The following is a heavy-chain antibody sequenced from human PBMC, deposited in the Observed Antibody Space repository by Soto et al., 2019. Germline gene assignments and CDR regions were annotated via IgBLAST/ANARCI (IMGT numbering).Heavy chain of an antibody. V-gene: IGHV4-30-4*01. D-gene: IGHD2-15*01. CDR1: GGSISSGNYY. Sequence: SVTLSLTCTVSGGSISSGNYYWSWIRQPPGKGLEWIGFISYSGSTYYSTSLKSRVTISVDTSKSQFSLNRSFVTAADTSVYYCATMGTPATGLYFFDYWGQGSLVTVSS. J-gene: IGHJ4*02. CDR2: ISYSGST. CDR3: ATMGTPATGLYFFDY.